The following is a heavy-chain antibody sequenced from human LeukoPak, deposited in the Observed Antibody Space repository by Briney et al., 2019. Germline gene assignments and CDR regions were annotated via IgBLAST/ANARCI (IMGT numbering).Heavy chain of an antibody. CDR3: ARDGIVVVTAIPAYYYYGMDV. CDR1: GFTFSSYS. D-gene: IGHD2-21*02. Sequence: GGSLRLSCAASGFTFSSYSMNWVRQAPGKGLEWVSSISSSSSYIYYEDSVKGRFTISRDNAKNSLYLQMNSLRAEDTAVYYCARDGIVVVTAIPAYYYYGMDVWGQGTTVTVSS. CDR2: ISSSSSYI. V-gene: IGHV3-21*01. J-gene: IGHJ6*02.